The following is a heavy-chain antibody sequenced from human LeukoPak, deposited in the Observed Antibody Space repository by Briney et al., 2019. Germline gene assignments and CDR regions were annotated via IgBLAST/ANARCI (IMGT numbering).Heavy chain of an antibody. V-gene: IGHV1-69*06. Sequence: GASVKVSCKASGGTFSSYAISWVRQAPGQGLEWMGGIIPIFGTANYAQKFQGRVTITADKSTSTAYMELSSLRSEDTAVYYCARTVYLEGYHHDYWGQGTLVTVSS. CDR2: IIPIFGTA. CDR1: GGTFSSYA. J-gene: IGHJ4*02. CDR3: ARTVYLEGYHHDY. D-gene: IGHD2-2*01.